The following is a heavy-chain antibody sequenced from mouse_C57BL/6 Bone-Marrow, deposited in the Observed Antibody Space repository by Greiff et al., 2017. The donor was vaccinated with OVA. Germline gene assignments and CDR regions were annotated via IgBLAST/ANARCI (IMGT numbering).Heavy chain of an antibody. CDR1: GFTFSSYG. CDR2: ISSGGSYT. CDR3: ARGITTVAYYLDY. Sequence: EVQLQQSGGDLVKPGGSLKLSCAASGFTFSSYGMSWVRQTPDKRLEWVATISSGGSYTYYPDSVKGRFTISRDNAKNTLYLQMSSLKSEDTAMYYCARGITTVAYYLDYWGQGTTLTVSS. J-gene: IGHJ2*01. D-gene: IGHD1-1*01. V-gene: IGHV5-6*01.